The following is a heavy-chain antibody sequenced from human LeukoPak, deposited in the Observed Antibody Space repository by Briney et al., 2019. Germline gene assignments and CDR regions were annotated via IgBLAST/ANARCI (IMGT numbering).Heavy chain of an antibody. CDR3: ARDVDRSGYYAPKYLQH. Sequence: GGSLRLSCAASGFIFSSYAMHWVRQAPGKGLEWVAVKSYDGRNQYYADSVKGRFTISRDNSKNTLYLQMNSLRAEDTAVYYCARDVDRSGYYAPKYLQHWGQGTLVTVSS. V-gene: IGHV3-30*04. CDR2: KSYDGRNQ. CDR1: GFIFSSYA. D-gene: IGHD3-22*01. J-gene: IGHJ1*01.